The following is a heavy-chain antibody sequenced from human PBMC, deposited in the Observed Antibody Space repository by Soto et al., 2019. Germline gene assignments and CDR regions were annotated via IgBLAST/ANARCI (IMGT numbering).Heavy chain of an antibody. V-gene: IGHV4-59*08. D-gene: IGHD1-26*01. CDR1: GGSISSYY. CDR2: IYYSGST. Sequence: SETLSLTCTVSGGSISSYYWSWIRQPPGKGLEWIGYIYYSGSTNYNPSLKSRVTVSVDTSKNQFSLKLSSVTAADTAVYYCARQGSLYTRVGALGPWGQGTLVTVSS. J-gene: IGHJ5*02. CDR3: ARQGSLYTRVGALGP.